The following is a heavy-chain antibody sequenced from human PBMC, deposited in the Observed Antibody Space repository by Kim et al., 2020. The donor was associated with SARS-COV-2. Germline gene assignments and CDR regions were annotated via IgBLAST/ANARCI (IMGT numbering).Heavy chain of an antibody. D-gene: IGHD3-10*01. CDR3: ARVPRYGSGKNYYYGMDV. V-gene: IGHV4-59*01. Sequence: KSRVTISVDTAKNQVSLKLSSVTAADTAVYYCARVPRYGSGKNYYYGMDVWGQGTTVTVSS. J-gene: IGHJ6*02.